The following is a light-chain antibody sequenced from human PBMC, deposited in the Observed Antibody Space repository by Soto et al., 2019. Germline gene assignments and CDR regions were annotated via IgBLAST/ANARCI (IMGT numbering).Light chain of an antibody. CDR2: GAS. V-gene: IGKV3-15*01. CDR1: QSVSSN. J-gene: IGKJ1*01. Sequence: EIVLTQSPATLSVSPGERADLXFRASQSVSSNLAWYQQKPGQAPRLLIYGASTRATGIPARFSGSGSGTEFTLTISSLQSEDFAVYYCQQYNNWRTFGQGTKVDIK. CDR3: QQYNNWRT.